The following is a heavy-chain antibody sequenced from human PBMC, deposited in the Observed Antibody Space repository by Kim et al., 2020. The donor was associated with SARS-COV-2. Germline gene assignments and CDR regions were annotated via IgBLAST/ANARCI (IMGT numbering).Heavy chain of an antibody. D-gene: IGHD3-16*01. Sequence: SETLSLTCAVSGGSISSSNWWSWVRQPPGRGLEWIGEIYHSGSTNYNPSLKSRVTISVDKSKNQFSLKLSSVTAADTAVYYCAREGLLRRYFDCWGQGTLVTVSS. CDR1: GGSISSSNW. V-gene: IGHV4-4*02. CDR2: IYHSGST. J-gene: IGHJ4*02. CDR3: AREGLLRRYFDC.